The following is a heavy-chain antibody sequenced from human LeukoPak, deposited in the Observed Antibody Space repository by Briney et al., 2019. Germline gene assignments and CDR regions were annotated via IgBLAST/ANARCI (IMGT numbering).Heavy chain of an antibody. CDR3: ARSLTTVVNLDAFGAFDI. CDR1: GYSFTSYW. V-gene: IGHV5-51*01. Sequence: PGESLKISCKGSGYSFTSYWIGWVRQMPGKGLEWMGIIYPGDSDTRYSPSFQGQVTISADKSISTAYLQWSSLKASDTAMYYCARSLTTVVNLDAFGAFDIWGQGTMVTVSS. D-gene: IGHD4-23*01. CDR2: IYPGDSDT. J-gene: IGHJ3*02.